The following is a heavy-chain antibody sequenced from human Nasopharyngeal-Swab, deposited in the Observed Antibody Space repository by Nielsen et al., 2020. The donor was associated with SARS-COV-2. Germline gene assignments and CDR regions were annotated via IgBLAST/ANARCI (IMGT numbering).Heavy chain of an antibody. V-gene: IGHV4-61*01. CDR3: ARDSRAYYYYGMDV. D-gene: IGHD2-2*01. CDR1: GGSVSSGSYY. CDR2: IYYSGST. Sequence: SETLSLTCTVSGGSVSSGSYYWSWIRQPPGKGLEWIGYIYYSGSTNYNPSLKSRVIISVDTSKNQFSLKLTSVTAADTAVYYCARDSRAYYYYGMDVWGRGTTVTVSS. J-gene: IGHJ6*02.